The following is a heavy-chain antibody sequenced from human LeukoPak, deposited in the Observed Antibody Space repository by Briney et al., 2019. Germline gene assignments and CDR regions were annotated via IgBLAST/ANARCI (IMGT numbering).Heavy chain of an antibody. D-gene: IGHD5-12*01. CDR2: ISRTGTTI. CDR3: ASNRQWLPDY. J-gene: IGHJ4*02. Sequence: GGSLRLSCAASGFTFSSYEMSWVRQAPGKELEWVSYISRTGTTIYYADSVKDRFTISRDNAKNSLFLQMNSLRAEDTAVYYCASNRQWLPDYWGQGTLVTVSS. V-gene: IGHV3-48*03. CDR1: GFTFSSYE.